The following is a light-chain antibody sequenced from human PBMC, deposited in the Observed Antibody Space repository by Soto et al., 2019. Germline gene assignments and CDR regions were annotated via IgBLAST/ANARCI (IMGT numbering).Light chain of an antibody. CDR2: DAS. CDR1: QSISSW. J-gene: IGKJ1*01. Sequence: DIQMTQSPSTLSASVGDRVTITCRASQSISSWLAWYQQKPGKAPRLLIYDASYLERGVPSRFSGSGSGIEFTLTISDLQPDDLATYYCQQYNSFWTFGQGTKVDIK. V-gene: IGKV1-5*01. CDR3: QQYNSFWT.